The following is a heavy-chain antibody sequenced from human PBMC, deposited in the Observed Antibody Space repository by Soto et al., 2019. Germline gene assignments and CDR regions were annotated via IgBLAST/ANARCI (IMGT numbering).Heavy chain of an antibody. V-gene: IGHV1-46*01. J-gene: IGHJ6*02. CDR2: INPSGGST. Sequence: ASVKVSCKASGYTFTSYYMHCVRQAPGQGLEWMGIINPSGGSTSYAQKFQGRVTMTRDTSTSTVYMELSSLRSEDTAVYYCARSEVEDYYYYGMDVWGQGTTVTVSS. D-gene: IGHD2-15*01. CDR3: ARSEVEDYYYYGMDV. CDR1: GYTFTSYY.